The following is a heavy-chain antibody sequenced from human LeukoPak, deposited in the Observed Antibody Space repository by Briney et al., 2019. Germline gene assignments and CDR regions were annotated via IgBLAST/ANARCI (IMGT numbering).Heavy chain of an antibody. CDR1: GFTFSDYY. CDR3: ARDHCGYDYKDYYYGMDV. Sequence: GGSLRLSCAASGFTFSDYYMSWIRQAPGKGLEWVSYISSSGSTIYYADSVKGRFTISRDNAKNSLYLQMNSLRAEDTAVYYCARDHCGYDYKDYYYGMDVWGQGTTVTVSS. J-gene: IGHJ6*02. D-gene: IGHD5-12*01. CDR2: ISSSGSTI. V-gene: IGHV3-11*01.